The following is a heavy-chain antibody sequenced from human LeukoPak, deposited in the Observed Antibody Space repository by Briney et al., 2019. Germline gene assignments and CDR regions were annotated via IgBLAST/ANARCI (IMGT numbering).Heavy chain of an antibody. CDR1: TFTRSTYT. V-gene: IGHV3-21*01. J-gene: IGHJ3*02. CDR3: ARVRFAGPQAFDI. Sequence: GGSLRLACAASTFTRSTYTMNWVRQAPGKVLEWVSSISSSSTYINYADSVKGRFTISRDNAKNSMALQMNSLRAEDTAVYYCARVRFAGPQAFDIWGQGTMVTVAS. CDR2: ISSSSTYI. D-gene: IGHD4/OR15-4a*01.